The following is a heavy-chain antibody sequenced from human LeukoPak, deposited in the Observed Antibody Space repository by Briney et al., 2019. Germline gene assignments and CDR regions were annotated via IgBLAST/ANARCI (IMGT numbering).Heavy chain of an antibody. J-gene: IGHJ6*03. Sequence: SGTLSLTCAVSGGSISSSNWWSWVRQPPGKGLEWIGEIYHSGSTNYNPSLKSRVTISVDKSKHQFSLKLSSVTAADTAVYYCARIRGYSSSWYPSYYYYMDVWGKGTTVTISS. V-gene: IGHV4-4*02. CDR1: GGSISSSNW. CDR3: ARIRGYSSSWYPSYYYYMDV. CDR2: IYHSGST. D-gene: IGHD6-13*01.